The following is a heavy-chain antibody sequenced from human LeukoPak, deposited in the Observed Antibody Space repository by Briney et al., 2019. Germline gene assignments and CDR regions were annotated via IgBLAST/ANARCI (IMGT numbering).Heavy chain of an antibody. D-gene: IGHD3-16*02. CDR1: GYTFTGYY. Sequence: GASVKVSCKASGYTFTGYYMHWVRQAPGQGLEWMGWINPYNGDTDYAQQLQGRVTMTTDTSTSTAYMELKSLRSDDTAVYYCARDQYVWGSYRSVADYWGQGTLVTVSS. CDR3: ARDQYVWGSYRSVADY. J-gene: IGHJ4*02. CDR2: INPYNGDT. V-gene: IGHV1-18*04.